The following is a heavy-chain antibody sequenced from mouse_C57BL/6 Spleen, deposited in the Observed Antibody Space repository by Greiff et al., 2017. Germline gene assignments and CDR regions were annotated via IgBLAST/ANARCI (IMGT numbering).Heavy chain of an antibody. J-gene: IGHJ2*01. Sequence: EVMLVESGGGLVKPGGSLKLSCAASGFTFSDYGMHWVRQAPEQGLEWVAYISSGSSTIYYADTVKGRFTISTDNAKNTLFLQMTSLRSEDTAMYYCARGLVRRSKGDDFDYWGQGTTLTVSS. CDR3: ARGLVRRSKGDDFDY. CDR2: ISSGSSTI. V-gene: IGHV5-17*01. D-gene: IGHD2-14*01. CDR1: GFTFSDYG.